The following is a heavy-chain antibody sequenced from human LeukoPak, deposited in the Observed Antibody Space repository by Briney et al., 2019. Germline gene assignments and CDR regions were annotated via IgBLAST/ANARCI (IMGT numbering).Heavy chain of an antibody. V-gene: IGHV4-59*01. CDR3: AGNSSGWYYYPYQYKDV. CDR1: GGSITADY. CDR2: IY. D-gene: IGHD6-19*01. Sequence: KPSETLSVTSTVSGGSITADYWNWIRQPPGKGLEWIGSIYNYNPSLKSRVTISVDTSKNQFSLKLSSVTAADTAIYYCAGNSSGWYYYPYQYKDVLGKGTTVTVSS. J-gene: IGHJ6*03.